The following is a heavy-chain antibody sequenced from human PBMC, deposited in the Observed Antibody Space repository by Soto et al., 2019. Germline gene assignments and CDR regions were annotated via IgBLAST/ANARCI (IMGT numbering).Heavy chain of an antibody. D-gene: IGHD6-13*01. V-gene: IGHV4-30-2*01. CDR2: IYHSGST. Sequence: SETLSLTCAVSGGSISSGGYSWSWIRQPPGKGLEWIGYIYHSGSTYYSPSLKSRVTISVDRSKNQFSLKLSSVTAADTAVYYCARLCIAAAGKVCYGMDVWGQGTTVTVSS. CDR1: GGSISSGGYS. CDR3: ARLCIAAAGKVCYGMDV. J-gene: IGHJ6*02.